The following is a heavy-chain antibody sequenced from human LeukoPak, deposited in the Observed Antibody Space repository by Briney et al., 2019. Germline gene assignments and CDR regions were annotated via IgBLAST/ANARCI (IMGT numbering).Heavy chain of an antibody. CDR1: GYTFTSYG. CDR2: TSGYNGNT. J-gene: IGHJ4*02. Sequence: ASVKVSCKASGYTFTSYGISWVRQAPGQGLEWMGWTSGYNGNTNYGQKLQGRVTMTTDTSTSIAYMELRSLRSDDTAVYYCARSFKQWLDYWGQGTLVTVSS. D-gene: IGHD6-19*01. V-gene: IGHV1-18*01. CDR3: ARSFKQWLDY.